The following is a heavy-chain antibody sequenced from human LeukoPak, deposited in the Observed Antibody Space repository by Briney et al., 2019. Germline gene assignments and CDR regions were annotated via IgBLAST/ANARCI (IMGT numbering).Heavy chain of an antibody. CDR3: ARENVVAQGTFDY. CDR2: MYQTGSG. J-gene: IGHJ4*02. D-gene: IGHD2-21*01. CDR1: GYSIGSGHY. Sequence: PSETLSLTCSVSGYSIGSGHYWGWIRQPPGKGLEWIGSMYQTGSGYYSPSLKSRVTISLDTSKNQISLKLTFVTAADTAFYFCARENVVAQGTFDYWGQGALVTVSS. V-gene: IGHV4-38-2*02.